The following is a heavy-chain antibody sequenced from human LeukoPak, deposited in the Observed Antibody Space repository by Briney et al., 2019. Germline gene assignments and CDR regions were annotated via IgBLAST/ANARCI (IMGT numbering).Heavy chain of an antibody. V-gene: IGHV3-23*01. CDR3: AKDPRSSGWYEMTYYFDY. D-gene: IGHD6-19*01. J-gene: IGHJ4*02. Sequence: GGSLRLSCAASGFTFSSYAMSWVRQAPGKGLEWVSAISNSGVSTYYADSAKGRFTIFRDNSKNTLYLQMNSLRAEDTAAYYCAKDPRSSGWYEMTYYFDYWGQGTLITVSS. CDR1: GFTFSSYA. CDR2: ISNSGVST.